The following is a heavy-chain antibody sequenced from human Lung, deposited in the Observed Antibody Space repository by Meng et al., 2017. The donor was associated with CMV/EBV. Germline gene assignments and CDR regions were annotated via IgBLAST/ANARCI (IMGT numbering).Heavy chain of an antibody. J-gene: IGHJ4*02. CDR2: ISGSGGST. CDR3: AKDPVPAALYYLDY. Sequence: GESLKISCAASGFTFSSYAMSWVRQAPRRGLEWVSAISGSGGSTYYADSVKGRFTISRDNSKNTLYLQMNSLRAEDTAVYYCAKDPVPAALYYLDYWGQGTLVTVSS. CDR1: GFTFSSYA. D-gene: IGHD2-2*01. V-gene: IGHV3-23*01.